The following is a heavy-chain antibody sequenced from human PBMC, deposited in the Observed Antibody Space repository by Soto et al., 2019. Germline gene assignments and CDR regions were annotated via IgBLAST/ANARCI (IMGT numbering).Heavy chain of an antibody. CDR3: AGAYRWWRGFDY. J-gene: IGHJ4*02. CDR1: GYSFTRYW. Sequence: GESLKISCKASGYSFTRYWIGWVRQMPGKGLEWVGIIFPADSDTRYSPSFEGQVTISVDKSIDTAYLQWRSLKASDTAVYFCAGAYRWWRGFDYWGQGTLVTVSS. D-gene: IGHD2-15*01. CDR2: IFPADSDT. V-gene: IGHV5-51*01.